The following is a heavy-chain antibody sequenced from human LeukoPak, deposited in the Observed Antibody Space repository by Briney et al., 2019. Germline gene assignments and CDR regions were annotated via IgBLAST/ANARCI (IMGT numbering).Heavy chain of an antibody. CDR3: ARSVEGSFDY. J-gene: IGHJ4*02. Sequence: GGSLRLSCATSGFTFSPYSINWVRQAPGKGLEWISYINARRTTYYADSVEGRFTISRDNAKNSAYLQLNSLRVEDTAMYYCARSVEGSFDYWGQGTLVTVSS. CDR1: GFTFSPYS. CDR2: INARRTT. D-gene: IGHD6-19*01. V-gene: IGHV3-48*01.